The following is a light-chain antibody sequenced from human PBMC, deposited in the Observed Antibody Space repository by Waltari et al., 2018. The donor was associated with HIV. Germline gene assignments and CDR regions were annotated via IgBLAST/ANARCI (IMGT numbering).Light chain of an antibody. CDR3: QQYGHSPVT. V-gene: IGKV3-20*01. J-gene: IGKJ1*01. Sequence: EVVLTQTPGTLSLSPGERASLSCRASQNIKGNYLAWYQQKAGQAPRLLITAASNRATGIPDRFSGSGSGTDFTLTISRLEPTDFAVYHCQQYGHSPVTFGQGTKVEI. CDR2: AAS. CDR1: QNIKGNY.